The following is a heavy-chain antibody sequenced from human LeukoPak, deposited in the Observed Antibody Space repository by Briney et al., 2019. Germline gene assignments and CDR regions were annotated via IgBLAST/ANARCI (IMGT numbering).Heavy chain of an antibody. D-gene: IGHD2-21*02. V-gene: IGHV4-59*01. Sequence: SETLSLTCTVSGGSINDYFWSWIRQPPRKGLEWIGYIFYSGRTHYNPSLKSRVTISLDTSKNQISLKLNSVTAADTAVYYCARSRGWGSDNDRFSADFDYWGQGTLVTVSS. CDR3: ARSRGWGSDNDRFSADFDY. J-gene: IGHJ4*02. CDR2: IFYSGRT. CDR1: GGSINDYF.